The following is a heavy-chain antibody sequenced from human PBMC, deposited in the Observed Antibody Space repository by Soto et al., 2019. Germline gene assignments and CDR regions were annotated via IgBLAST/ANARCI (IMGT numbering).Heavy chain of an antibody. J-gene: IGHJ4*02. D-gene: IGHD2-15*01. Sequence: QVQLQESGPGLVKPSGTLSLTCAVSGGSISSSNWWSWVRQPPGKGLVWIGEIYHSGSTNYNPSLKSRVTTTVNKSKNQFSLKLSSVTAADTAVYYWAREERNCCFDYWGQGTLVTVSS. V-gene: IGHV4-4*02. CDR3: AREERNCCFDY. CDR2: IYHSGST. CDR1: GGSISSSNW.